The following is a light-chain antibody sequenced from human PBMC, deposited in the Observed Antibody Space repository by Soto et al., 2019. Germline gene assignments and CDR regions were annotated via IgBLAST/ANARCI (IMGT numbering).Light chain of an antibody. CDR2: AAS. V-gene: IGKV1-39*01. J-gene: IGKJ1*01. CDR1: QSISSY. Sequence: DIRMTQSPSSLSASVGDRVTITCRASQSISSYLNWYQQKPGKAPKLLIYAASSLQSGVPSRFSGSGSGTEFTLTISSLQPDDFATYYCQQYMSYSFGQGTKVDIK. CDR3: QQYMSYS.